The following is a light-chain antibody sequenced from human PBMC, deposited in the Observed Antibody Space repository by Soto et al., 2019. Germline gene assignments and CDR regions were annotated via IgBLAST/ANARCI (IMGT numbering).Light chain of an antibody. J-gene: IGKJ5*01. V-gene: IGKV3-11*01. CDR2: DAY. CDR1: QSFRGL. CDR3: QQRHMWPIT. Sequence: VVFTHSPVTLSLSPWEIATLSCRASQSFRGLLAWYQQKPGQAPRLLIYDAYNRATGIPPRFSGSGSGTDFTLTISSLEPEDSAVYYCQQRHMWPITFGQGTRLEIK.